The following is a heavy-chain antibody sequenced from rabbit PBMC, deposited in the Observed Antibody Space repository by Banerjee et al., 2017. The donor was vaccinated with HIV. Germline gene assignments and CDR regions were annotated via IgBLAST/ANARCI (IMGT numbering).Heavy chain of an antibody. V-gene: IGHV1S40*01. CDR1: GFSFSSSYY. CDR2: IATGSGNT. J-gene: IGHJ5*01. CDR3: ARDAGYYTYGYVGYAYGIDWLDL. D-gene: IGHD6-1*01. Sequence: QSLEESGGDLVKPGASLTLTCTASGFSFSSSYYMCWVRQAPGKGLEWIGCIATGSGNTYYASWAKGRFTISKTSSTTVTLQMTSLTAADTATYFCARDAGYYTYGYVGYAYGIDWLDLWGQGTLVTVS.